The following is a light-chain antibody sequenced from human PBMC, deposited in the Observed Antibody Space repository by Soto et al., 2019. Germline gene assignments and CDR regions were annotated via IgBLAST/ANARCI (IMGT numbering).Light chain of an antibody. J-gene: IGLJ1*01. Sequence: QSALTQPRSVSGSPGQSVTISCTGTSIDVGGSNYVSWYQQHPGKAPKLMIYDVSERPSGVPDRFSGSKSGNTASLTISGLQAEDEADYYCCSYAVTFYVFGTGTKLTVL. CDR2: DVS. V-gene: IGLV2-11*01. CDR3: CSYAVTFYV. CDR1: SIDVGGSNY.